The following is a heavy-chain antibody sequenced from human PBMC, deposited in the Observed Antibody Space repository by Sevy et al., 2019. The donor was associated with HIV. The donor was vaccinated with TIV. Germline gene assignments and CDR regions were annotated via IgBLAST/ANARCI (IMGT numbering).Heavy chain of an antibody. CDR2: ISSRSTYI. D-gene: IGHD1-1*01. CDR1: GFSFSDYY. V-gene: IGHV3-11*06. J-gene: IGHJ4*02. CDR3: ARERNTYGQGYFDY. Sequence: GRSLRLSCAVSGFSFSDYYMSWIRQAPGKGLEWVSDISSRSTYIKYADSVKGRFTISRDNAKNSLSLQMNSLRADDTAVYYCARERNTYGQGYFDYWGQGTLVTVSS.